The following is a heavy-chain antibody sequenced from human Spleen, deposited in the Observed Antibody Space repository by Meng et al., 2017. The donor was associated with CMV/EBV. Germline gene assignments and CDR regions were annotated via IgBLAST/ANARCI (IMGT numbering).Heavy chain of an antibody. CDR2: IYYSGST. J-gene: IGHJ5*02. D-gene: IGHD1-1*01. CDR3: ARDYNLNGWFDP. Sequence: SETLSLTCTVSGGSISSSSYYWGWIRQPPGKGLEWIGSIYYSGSTYYNPSLKSRVTISVDTSKNQFSLKLSSVTAADTAVYYCARDYNLNGWFDPWGQGTLVTVSS. V-gene: IGHV4-39*07. CDR1: GGSISSSSYY.